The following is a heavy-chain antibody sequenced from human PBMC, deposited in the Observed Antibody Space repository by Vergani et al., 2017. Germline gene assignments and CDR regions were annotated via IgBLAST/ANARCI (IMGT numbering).Heavy chain of an antibody. CDR3: AREYLAAAGTEY. CDR2: ISSSSSYI. J-gene: IGHJ4*02. Sequence: EVQLVESGGGLVKPGGSLRLSCAASGFTFSSYSMNWVRQAPGKGLEWVSSISSSSSYIYYADSVKGRFTISRDNAKDSLYLQMNSLRAEETAVYYCAREYLAAAGTEYWGQGTLVTVSS. CDR1: GFTFSSYS. D-gene: IGHD6-13*01. V-gene: IGHV3-21*01.